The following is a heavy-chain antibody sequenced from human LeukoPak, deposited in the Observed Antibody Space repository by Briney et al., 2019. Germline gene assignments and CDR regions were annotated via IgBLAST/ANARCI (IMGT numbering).Heavy chain of an antibody. V-gene: IGHV3-21*01. J-gene: IGHJ6*02. CDR2: ISSSSSYI. CDR1: GFTFSSYS. D-gene: IGHD6-13*01. CDR3: ARESISSWSSYYGMDV. Sequence: GGSLRLSCAASGFTFSSYSMNWVRQAPGKGLEWVSSISSSSSYIYYADSVKGRFTISRDNAKNSLYLQMNSPRAEDTAVYYCARESISSWSSYYGMDVWGQGTTVTVSS.